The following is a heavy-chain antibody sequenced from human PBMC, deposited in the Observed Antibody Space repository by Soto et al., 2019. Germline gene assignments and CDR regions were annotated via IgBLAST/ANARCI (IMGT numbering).Heavy chain of an antibody. CDR3: ARDIRFLEWLGSYYYMDV. D-gene: IGHD3-3*01. Sequence: APGKGLEWVSYISSSSSTIYYADSVKGRFTISRGNAKNSLYLQMNSLRAEDTAVYYCARDIRFLEWLGSYYYMDVWGKGTTVTGSS. J-gene: IGHJ6*03. CDR2: ISSSSSTI. V-gene: IGHV3-48*01.